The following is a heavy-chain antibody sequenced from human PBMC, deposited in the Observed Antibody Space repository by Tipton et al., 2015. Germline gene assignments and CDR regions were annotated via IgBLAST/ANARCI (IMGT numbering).Heavy chain of an antibody. J-gene: IGHJ3*02. CDR2: IYPGDSDT. Sequence: VQLVQSGAEVRKPGESLKISCKGSGYSFTTSWIGWVRQMPGKGLEWMGIIYPGDSDTRYNPSFQGQVTISADKSISTAYLHWTSLKASDTAMYYCARHVSFYYDTHGSDALDIWAQGTMVTVSS. D-gene: IGHD3-22*01. V-gene: IGHV5-51*01. CDR3: ARHVSFYYDTHGSDALDI. CDR1: GYSFTTSW.